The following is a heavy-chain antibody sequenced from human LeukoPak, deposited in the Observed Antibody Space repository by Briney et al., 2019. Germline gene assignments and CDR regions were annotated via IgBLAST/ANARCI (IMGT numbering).Heavy chain of an antibody. CDR3: GIRDTSDYYIF. J-gene: IGHJ4*02. V-gene: IGHV3-23*01. Sequence: LGGSLRLSCTGSGFTFRTYAFSWVRQAPGKGLEWVSATGSNGVTYYADSVKGRFTISRDNSKNALYLQMNGLRADDTAVYYCGIRDTSDYYIFWREGPLVTVSS. CDR1: GFTFRTYA. CDR2: TGSNGVT. D-gene: IGHD3-22*01.